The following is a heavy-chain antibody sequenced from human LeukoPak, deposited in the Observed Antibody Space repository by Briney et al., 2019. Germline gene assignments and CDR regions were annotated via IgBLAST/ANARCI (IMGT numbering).Heavy chain of an antibody. J-gene: IGHJ3*02. D-gene: IGHD4-17*01. Sequence: SETLSLTCAVYGGSFSGYYWSWIRQPPGKGLEWIGEINHSGSTNYNPSLKSRVTISVDTSKNQFSLKLSSVTAADTAVYYCARHIYGDYVPPWIHRAFDIWGQGKMVTVSS. CDR2: INHSGST. V-gene: IGHV4-34*01. CDR3: ARHIYGDYVPPWIHRAFDI. CDR1: GGSFSGYY.